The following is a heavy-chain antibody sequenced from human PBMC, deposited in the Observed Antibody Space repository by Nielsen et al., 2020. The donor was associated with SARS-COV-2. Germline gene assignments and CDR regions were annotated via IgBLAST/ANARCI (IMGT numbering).Heavy chain of an antibody. CDR3: AKPASSFDAFDI. J-gene: IGHJ3*02. V-gene: IGHV3-30-3*01. CDR2: ISYDGSNK. Sequence: GESLKISCAASGFTFSSYAMHWVRQAPGKGLEWVAVISYDGSNKYYADSVKGRFTISRDNSKNTLYLQMNSLRAEDTALYYCAKPASSFDAFDIWGQGTMVTVSS. D-gene: IGHD2-2*01. CDR1: GFTFSSYA.